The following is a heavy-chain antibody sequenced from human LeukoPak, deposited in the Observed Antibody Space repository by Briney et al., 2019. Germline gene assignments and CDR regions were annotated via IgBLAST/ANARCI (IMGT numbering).Heavy chain of an antibody. CDR2: ISATRDIT. D-gene: IGHD3-3*01. V-gene: IGHV3-48*01. Sequence: GGSLRLSCAAFGFNYSSYTMNWVRQAPGMGLEWLSYISATRDITYYADSVKGRYTISRDNAKNSLYLQMNNLRAEDTAVYYCVRGSLASGVVVYYCYYLDVWGKGTTVTVSS. CDR3: VRGSLASGVVVYYCYYLDV. CDR1: GFNYSSYT. J-gene: IGHJ6*03.